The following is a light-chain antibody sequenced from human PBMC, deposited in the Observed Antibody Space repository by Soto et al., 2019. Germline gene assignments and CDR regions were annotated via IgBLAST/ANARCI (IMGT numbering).Light chain of an antibody. V-gene: IGLV1-40*01. CDR2: GNT. CDR1: SSNIGSLYD. J-gene: IGLJ3*02. Sequence: QSVLTQPPSVSGAPGLRITISCTGSSSNIGSLYDVHWYQQFPGAAPKLLIYGNTNRPSGVPERFSGSKSGTSASLAITGLQAEDEADYYCQSYDSSLSGSVFGGGTKVTVL. CDR3: QSYDSSLSGSV.